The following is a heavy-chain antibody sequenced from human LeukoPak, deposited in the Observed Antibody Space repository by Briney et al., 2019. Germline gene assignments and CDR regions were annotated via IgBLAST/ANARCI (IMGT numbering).Heavy chain of an antibody. CDR1: GFTFSSYS. J-gene: IGHJ4*02. CDR3: ARAFNEGYYFDY. CDR2: ISSSSSYI. Sequence: GGSLRLSCAASGFTFSSYSMNWVRQAPGKGLEWVSSISSSSSYIYYADSVKGRFTISRDNAKNSLYLQMNSLRAEDTAVYYCARAFNEGYYFDYWGQGTLVTVSS. V-gene: IGHV3-21*01.